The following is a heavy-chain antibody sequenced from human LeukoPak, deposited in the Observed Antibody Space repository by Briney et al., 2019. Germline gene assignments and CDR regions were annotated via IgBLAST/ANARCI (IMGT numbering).Heavy chain of an antibody. V-gene: IGHV4-34*01. Sequence: PSETLSLTCAVYGGSFSGYYWSWIRQPPGKGLEWIGEINHSGSTNYNPSLKSRVTISVDTSKNQFSLKLSSVTAADTAVYYCARGVVRGVILIPYFDYWGQGTLVTVSS. CDR3: ARGVVRGVILIPYFDY. J-gene: IGHJ4*02. CDR1: GGSFSGYY. CDR2: INHSGST. D-gene: IGHD3-10*01.